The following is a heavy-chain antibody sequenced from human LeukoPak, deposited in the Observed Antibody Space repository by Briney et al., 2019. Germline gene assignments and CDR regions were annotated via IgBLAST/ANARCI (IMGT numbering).Heavy chain of an antibody. V-gene: IGHV5-51*01. J-gene: IGHJ4*02. CDR2: IYPGDSDT. D-gene: IGHD2-2*01. CDR3: ARLSEYVELDF. CDR1: GYSFTSYW. Sequence: GESLKISCKGSGYSFTSYWIGWVRQMPGRGLEWMGIIYPGDSDTRYSPSFQGQVTISADKSITTAYLQWSSQKASDTAIYYCARLSEYVELDFWGQGTLVTVSS.